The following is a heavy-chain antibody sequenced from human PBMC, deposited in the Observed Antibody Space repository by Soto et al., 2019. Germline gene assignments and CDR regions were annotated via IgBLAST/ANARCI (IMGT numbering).Heavy chain of an antibody. V-gene: IGHV4-30-4*01. CDR2: IYYSGST. J-gene: IGHJ4*02. CDR3: ARVNRGKYGAFDY. D-gene: IGHD1-26*01. Sequence: PSETLSLTCAVSGDSISSADYYWSWIRQPPGKGLEWIGCIYYSGSTNYIPSLKSRLTISLDTSKAQFSLKLNSVTAADTAVYYCARVNRGKYGAFDYWGQGTLVTVSS. CDR1: GDSISSADYY.